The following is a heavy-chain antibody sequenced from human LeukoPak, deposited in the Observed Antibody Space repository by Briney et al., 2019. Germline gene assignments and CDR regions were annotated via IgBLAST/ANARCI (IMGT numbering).Heavy chain of an antibody. Sequence: ASVKVSCKVSGYTLTELSIHWVRQSPGKGLEWMGGFDPEHGETFYTQKIQGRVTMTEDTSTDTAYMELRSLKSEDTAIYFCATVDPRDYLDYWGQGTLVTLSS. J-gene: IGHJ4*02. D-gene: IGHD4/OR15-4a*01. CDR3: ATVDPRDYLDY. V-gene: IGHV1-24*01. CDR1: GYTLTELS. CDR2: FDPEHGET.